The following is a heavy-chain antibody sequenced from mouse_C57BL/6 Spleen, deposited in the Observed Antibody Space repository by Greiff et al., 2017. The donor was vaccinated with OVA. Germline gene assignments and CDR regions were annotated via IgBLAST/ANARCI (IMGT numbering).Heavy chain of an antibody. CDR2: ISDGGSYT. D-gene: IGHD2-5*01. Sequence: EVMLVESGGGLVKPGGSLKLSCAASGFTFSSYAMSWVRQTPEKRLEWVATISDGGSYTYYPDNVKGRFTISRDNAKNNLYLQMSHLKSEDTAMYYCARRSNSHAMDYWGQGTSVTVSS. CDR3: ARRSNSHAMDY. V-gene: IGHV5-4*03. J-gene: IGHJ4*01. CDR1: GFTFSSYA.